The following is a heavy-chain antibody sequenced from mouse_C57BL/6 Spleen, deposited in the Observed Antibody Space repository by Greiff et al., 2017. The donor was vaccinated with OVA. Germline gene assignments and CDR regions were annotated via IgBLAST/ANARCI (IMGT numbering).Heavy chain of an antibody. CDR3: ARLGDSNYVDY. D-gene: IGHD2-5*01. CDR1: GFTFSSYG. J-gene: IGHJ2*01. V-gene: IGHV5-6*01. Sequence: EVQGVESGGDLVKPGGSLKLSCAASGFTFSSYGMSWVRQTPDKRLEWVATISSGGSYTYYPDSVKGRFTISRDNAKNTLYLQMSSLKSEDTAMYYCARLGDSNYVDYWGQGTTLTVSS. CDR2: ISSGGSYT.